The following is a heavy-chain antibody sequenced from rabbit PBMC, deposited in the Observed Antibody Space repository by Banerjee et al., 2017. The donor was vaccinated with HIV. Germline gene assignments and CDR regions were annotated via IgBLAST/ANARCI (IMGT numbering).Heavy chain of an antibody. CDR1: GFDFSSYG. CDR2: IDPGSSGST. D-gene: IGHD1-1*01. CDR3: ARDLTTNNRYYFNL. Sequence: QEQLVESGGGLVQPGGSLKLSCKASGFDFSSYGVSWVRQAPGEGLEWIACIDPGSSGSTYYASWAKGRFTISKTSSTTVTLQMTSLTVADTATCFCARDLTTNNRYYFNLWGPGTLVTVS. J-gene: IGHJ4*01. V-gene: IGHV1S45*01.